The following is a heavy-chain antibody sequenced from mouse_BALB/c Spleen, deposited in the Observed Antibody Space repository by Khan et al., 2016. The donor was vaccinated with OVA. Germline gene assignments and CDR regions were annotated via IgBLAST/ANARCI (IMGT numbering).Heavy chain of an antibody. CDR2: INPSTGYV. CDR1: GYTFTTYW. V-gene: IGHV1-7*01. D-gene: IGHD2-1*01. CDR3: TRRGLDGIFAY. J-gene: IGHJ3*01. Sequence: VQLQQSGTELAQPGASVKMSCQTSGYTFTTYWMHWVKQRPGQGLEWIAYINPSTGYVEYNQRFKDKATLTTDKASSTAYIQLSRLTSDDSAVYYCTRRGLDGIFAYWGQGTLVTVSA.